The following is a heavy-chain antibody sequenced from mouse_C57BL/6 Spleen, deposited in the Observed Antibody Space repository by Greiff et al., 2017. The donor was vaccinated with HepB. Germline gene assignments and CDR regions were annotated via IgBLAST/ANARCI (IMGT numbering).Heavy chain of an antibody. D-gene: IGHD2-2*01. CDR1: GYTFTSYW. J-gene: IGHJ2*01. Sequence: QVQLQQPGAELVRPGSSVKLSCKASGYTFTSYWMDWVKQRPGQGLEWIGIIYPSDSETHYNQKFKDKATLTVDKSSSTAYMQLSSLTSEDSAVYYCARLWFGDYWGQGTTLTVSS. CDR3: ARLWFGDY. CDR2: IYPSDSET. V-gene: IGHV1-61*01.